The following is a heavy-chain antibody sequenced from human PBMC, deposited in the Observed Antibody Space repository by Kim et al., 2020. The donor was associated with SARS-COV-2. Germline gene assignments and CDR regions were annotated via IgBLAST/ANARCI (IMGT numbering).Heavy chain of an antibody. CDR1: GGSISSSSYY. CDR3: ARLVVGATQAFDY. V-gene: IGHV4-39*01. CDR2: IYYSGST. J-gene: IGHJ4*02. Sequence: SETLSLTCTVSGGSISSSSYYWGWIRQPPGKGLEWIGSIYYSGSTYYNPSLKSRVTISVDTSKNQFPLKLSFVTAADTAVYYCARLVVGATQAFDYWGQGTLVTVSS. D-gene: IGHD1-26*01.